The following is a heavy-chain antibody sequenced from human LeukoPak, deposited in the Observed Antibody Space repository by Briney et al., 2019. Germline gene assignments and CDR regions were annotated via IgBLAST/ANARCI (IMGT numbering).Heavy chain of an antibody. Sequence: TPSETLSLTCAVYGGSFSGYYCSWIRQPPGKGLEWIGEINHSGSTNYNPSLKSRVTISVDTSKNQFSLKLSSVTAADTAVYYCAREGPGWLRNWFDPWGQGTLVTVSS. CDR3: AREGPGWLRNWFDP. V-gene: IGHV4-34*01. CDR1: GGSFSGYY. J-gene: IGHJ5*02. D-gene: IGHD5-12*01. CDR2: INHSGST.